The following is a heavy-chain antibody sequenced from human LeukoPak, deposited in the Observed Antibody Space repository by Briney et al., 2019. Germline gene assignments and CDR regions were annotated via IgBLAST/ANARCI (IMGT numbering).Heavy chain of an antibody. CDR1: GFTFSTCA. CDR3: ARSLTTLTYEGY. D-gene: IGHD1-1*01. Sequence: GGSLRLSCAASGFTFSTCAMSWVRQAPGKGLEWVSSINSGSTYTYYTESVKGRFTVSRDNAKNSLFLQMNSLRAEDTAIYYCARSLTTLTYEGYWGQGTLVTVSS. CDR2: INSGSTYT. V-gene: IGHV3-21*01. J-gene: IGHJ4*02.